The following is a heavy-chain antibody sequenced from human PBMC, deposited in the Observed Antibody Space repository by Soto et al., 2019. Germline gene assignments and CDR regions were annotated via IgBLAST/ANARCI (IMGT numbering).Heavy chain of an antibody. CDR1: GFTFSSYA. CDR2: IGVSGDTT. D-gene: IGHD3-10*01. V-gene: IGHV3-23*01. Sequence: VQLLESGGGLVQPGGSLRLSCAASGFTFSSYAMSWVRQAPGKGLEWVSAIGVSGDTTYYADSVKGRFTISRDNSKNTLYLQMGILRAEETAVYYCAKVRRFGELRSLYWGQGTLVTVSS. CDR3: AKVRRFGELRSLY. J-gene: IGHJ4*02.